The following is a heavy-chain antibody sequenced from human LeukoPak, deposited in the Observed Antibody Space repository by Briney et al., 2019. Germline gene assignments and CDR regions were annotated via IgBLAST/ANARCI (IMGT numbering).Heavy chain of an antibody. D-gene: IGHD3-10*01. CDR1: GGSISSNGYY. CDR2: INHSGST. V-gene: IGHV4-34*01. CDR3: ARRVRGVLYYYYYMDV. Sequence: SSETLSLTGAVSGGSISSNGYYWGWIRQRPGKGLEWIGEINHSGSTNYNPSLKSRVTISVDTSENQFSLKLSSVTAADTAVYYCARRVRGVLYYYYYMDVWGKGTTVTISS. J-gene: IGHJ6*03.